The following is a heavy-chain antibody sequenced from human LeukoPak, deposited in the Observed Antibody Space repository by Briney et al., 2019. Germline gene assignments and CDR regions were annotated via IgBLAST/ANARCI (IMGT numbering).Heavy chain of an antibody. CDR2: IYYSGST. CDR3: ARGTFTMVREPVES. J-gene: IGHJ4*02. CDR1: GGSISSGGYY. V-gene: IGHV4-31*03. Sequence: SETLSLTRTVSGGSISSGGYYWSWIRQHPGKGLEWIGYIYYSGSTYYNPSLKSRVTISVDTSKNQFSLKLSSVTAADTAVYYCARGTFTMVREPVESWGQGTLVTVSS. D-gene: IGHD3-10*01.